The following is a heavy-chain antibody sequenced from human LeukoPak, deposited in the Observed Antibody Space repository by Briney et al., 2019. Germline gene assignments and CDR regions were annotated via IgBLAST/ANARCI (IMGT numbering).Heavy chain of an antibody. J-gene: IGHJ4*02. Sequence: PGGSLRLSCAASGFTFSDHYMDWVRQAPGKGLEWVGRTRNRANSYTTEYAASVKGRFTISRDDSKNSLYLQMNSLRDENTAVYYCAREYSSGWYGTSTPSGIDYWGQGTLVTVSS. V-gene: IGHV3-72*01. CDR2: TRNRANSYTT. CDR3: AREYSSGWYGTSTPSGIDY. CDR1: GFTFSDHY. D-gene: IGHD6-19*01.